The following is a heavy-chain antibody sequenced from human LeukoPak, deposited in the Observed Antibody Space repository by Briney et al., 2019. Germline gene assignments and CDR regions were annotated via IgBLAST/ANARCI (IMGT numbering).Heavy chain of an antibody. Sequence: PGGSLRLSCAASGFTFSSYAMSWVRQAPGKGLEWVSGTSTSGGSTSYADSVKGRFTISRDNPRNTLYMQMNSLRVEDTAVYYCAIMHRYYDGSGYWVQWGQGGLVTVSS. V-gene: IGHV3-23*01. CDR1: GFTFSSYA. D-gene: IGHD3-22*01. CDR3: AIMHRYYDGSGYWVQ. J-gene: IGHJ4*02. CDR2: TSTSGGST.